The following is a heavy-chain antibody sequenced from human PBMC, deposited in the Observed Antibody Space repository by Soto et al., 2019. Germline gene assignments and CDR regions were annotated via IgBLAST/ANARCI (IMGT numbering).Heavy chain of an antibody. V-gene: IGHV3-30*18. CDR2: ISYDGSNK. J-gene: IGHJ4*02. Sequence: GGSLRLSCAASGFTFSSYGMHWVRQAPGKGLEWVAVISYDGSNKYYADSVKGRFTISRDNSKNTLYLQMNSLRAEDTAVYYCAKGTWTYYYDSSGYYDYFDYWGQGT. CDR1: GFTFSSYG. D-gene: IGHD3-22*01. CDR3: AKGTWTYYYDSSGYYDYFDY.